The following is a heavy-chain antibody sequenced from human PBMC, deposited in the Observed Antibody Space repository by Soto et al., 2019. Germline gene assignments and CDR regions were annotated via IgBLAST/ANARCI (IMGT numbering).Heavy chain of an antibody. D-gene: IGHD4-17*01. V-gene: IGHV3-11*06. CDR2: ISPGSRYP. Sequence: QVQLVESGGGLVTPGGSLRLSCASSGFTFSDYYMSWIRQAPGKGLEWLSYISPGSRYPAYADSVKGRFTISRDNARRSLSLQMNSLRAEDTAVYYCVRDSGDYPDYWGQGTQVTVSS. J-gene: IGHJ4*02. CDR1: GFTFSDYY. CDR3: VRDSGDYPDY.